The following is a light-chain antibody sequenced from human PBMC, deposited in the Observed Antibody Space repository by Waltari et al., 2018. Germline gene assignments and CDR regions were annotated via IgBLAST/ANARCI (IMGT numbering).Light chain of an antibody. Sequence: QSALTQPASLSGSPGQSITISCTGPTSDVGGGNYVSWYQQYPGKVPKHLIYDVTNRPSGFSHRFSGTKCGSTASLPSTGLQAEDEADYYCSSYRSSSTLVVFGGGTKLIVL. CDR2: DVT. CDR1: TSDVGGGNY. J-gene: IGLJ2*01. V-gene: IGLV2-14*03. CDR3: SSYRSSSTLVV.